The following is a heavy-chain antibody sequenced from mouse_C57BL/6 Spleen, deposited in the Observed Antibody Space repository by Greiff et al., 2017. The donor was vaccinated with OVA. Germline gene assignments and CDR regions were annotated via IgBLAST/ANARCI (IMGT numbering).Heavy chain of an antibody. Sequence: VQLMQSGPELVKPGASVKMSCKASGYTFTDYNMHWVQQSHGKSLAWIGYINPNNGGTSYNQKFKGKATLTVNQSSSTAYMELRSLTSEDSAVYYCARVTAQATFAMDYWGQGTSVTVSA. J-gene: IGHJ4*01. CDR2: INPNNGGT. CDR3: ARVTAQATFAMDY. D-gene: IGHD3-2*02. CDR1: GYTFTDYN. V-gene: IGHV1-22*01.